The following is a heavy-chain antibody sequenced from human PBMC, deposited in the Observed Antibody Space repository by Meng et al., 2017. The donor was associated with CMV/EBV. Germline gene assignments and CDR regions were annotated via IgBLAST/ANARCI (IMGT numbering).Heavy chain of an antibody. CDR1: GFTVSSNY. Sequence: GESLKISCAASGFTVSSNYMDWVRQAPGKGLEWVSVIYSGGSTYYADSVKGRFTISRDNSKNTLYLQMNSLRAEDTAVYYCAREYYDSSGYYCAYWGQGTLVTVSS. D-gene: IGHD3-22*01. V-gene: IGHV3-53*01. CDR3: AREYYDSSGYYCAY. CDR2: IYSGGST. J-gene: IGHJ4*02.